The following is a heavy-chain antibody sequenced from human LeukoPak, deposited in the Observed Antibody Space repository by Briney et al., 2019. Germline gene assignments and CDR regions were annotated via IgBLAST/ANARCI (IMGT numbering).Heavy chain of an antibody. Sequence: GALRLSCAASGFTFNSYTMDWVRQAPGKGLEWVSAISSSSSYIYYADSVKGRFIISRDNAKDSLYLQMNSLRVQDTAVYYCMRDWGTALEPDDDFDVWGQGTMVTVSS. V-gene: IGHV3-21*01. J-gene: IGHJ3*01. CDR2: ISSSSSYI. CDR1: GFTFNSYT. CDR3: MRDWGTALEPDDDFDV. D-gene: IGHD3-16*01.